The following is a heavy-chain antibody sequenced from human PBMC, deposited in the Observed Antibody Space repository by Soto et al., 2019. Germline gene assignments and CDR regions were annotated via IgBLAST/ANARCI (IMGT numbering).Heavy chain of an antibody. Sequence: SETLSLTCAVSGGSISSSNWWSWVRQPPGKGLEWIGEIYHSGSTDYNPSLKSRVTISVDKSKNQFSLKLSSVTAADTAVYYCARANVAAGRAGGMDVWGQGTTVTVSS. CDR3: ARANVAAGRAGGMDV. V-gene: IGHV4-4*02. CDR1: GGSISSSNW. D-gene: IGHD6-13*01. J-gene: IGHJ6*02. CDR2: IYHSGST.